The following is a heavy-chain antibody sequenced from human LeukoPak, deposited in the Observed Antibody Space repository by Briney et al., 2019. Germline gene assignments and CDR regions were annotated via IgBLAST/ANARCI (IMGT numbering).Heavy chain of an antibody. CDR3: ESTIGAAATY. CDR1: GFTFSSKW. Sequence: PGGSLRLSCVASGFTFSSKWMHWVRQAPGKGPVWVSTIKPDGSSTTYADSVKGRFTISRDNAKNTLNLQMNGLRAEDTAVYYCESTIGAAATYWGQGILVTVSS. J-gene: IGHJ4*02. V-gene: IGHV3-74*01. CDR2: IKPDGSST. D-gene: IGHD6-13*01.